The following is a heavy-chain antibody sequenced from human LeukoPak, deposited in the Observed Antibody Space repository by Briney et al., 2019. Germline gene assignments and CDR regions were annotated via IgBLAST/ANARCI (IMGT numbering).Heavy chain of an antibody. CDR3: ARDTSIAAAGSYYYGMDV. CDR1: GYTFTSYG. D-gene: IGHD6-13*01. J-gene: IGHJ6*02. V-gene: IGHV1-18*01. Sequence: SVKVSCKASGYTFTSYGISWVRQAPGQGLEWMGWISAYNGNTNYAQKLQGRVTMTTDTSTSTAYMELRSLRSDDTAVYYCARDTSIAAAGSYYYGMDVWGQGTTVTVSS. CDR2: ISAYNGNT.